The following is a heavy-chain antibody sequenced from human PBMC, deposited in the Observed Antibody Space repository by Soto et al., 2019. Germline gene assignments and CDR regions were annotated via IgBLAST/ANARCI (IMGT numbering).Heavy chain of an antibody. CDR2: ITPILGIA. D-gene: IGHD6-13*01. Sequence: QVQLVQSGAEVKKPGSSVKVSCKASGGTFSSYTISWVRQAPGQGLEWMGRITPILGIANYAQKFQGRVTNTADKSTSTSYMELSSLRSEDTAVYYCARDESSSFTAWGQGTLVTVSS. CDR3: ARDESSSFTA. V-gene: IGHV1-69*08. J-gene: IGHJ5*02. CDR1: GGTFSSYT.